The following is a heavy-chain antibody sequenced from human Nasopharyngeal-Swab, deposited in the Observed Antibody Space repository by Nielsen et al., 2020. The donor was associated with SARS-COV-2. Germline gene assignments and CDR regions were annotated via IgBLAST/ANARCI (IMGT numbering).Heavy chain of an antibody. Sequence: ASVKVSCNASGYTITSYAMNWVRQAPGQRLEWMGWINAGNGNTKYSQKFQGRVIITRDTYASTAYMELSSLRSEDTAVYYCARDNTMIVVALSGFDPWGQGTLVTVSS. CDR2: INAGNGNT. J-gene: IGHJ5*02. D-gene: IGHD3-22*01. V-gene: IGHV1-3*01. CDR1: GYTITSYA. CDR3: ARDNTMIVVALSGFDP.